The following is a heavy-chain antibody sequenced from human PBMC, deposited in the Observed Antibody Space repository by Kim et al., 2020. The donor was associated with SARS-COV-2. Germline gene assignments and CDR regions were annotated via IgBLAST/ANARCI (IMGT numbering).Heavy chain of an antibody. CDR3: ARGMERFLEWPHYYGMDV. J-gene: IGHJ6*02. D-gene: IGHD3-3*01. CDR1: GGSFSGYY. V-gene: IGHV4-34*01. Sequence: SETLSLTCAVYGGSFSGYYWSWIRQPPGKGLEWIGEINHSGSTNYNPSLKSRVTLSVDTSKNQFSLKLSSVTAADTAVYYCARGMERFLEWPHYYGMDVWGQGTTVTVSS. CDR2: INHSGST.